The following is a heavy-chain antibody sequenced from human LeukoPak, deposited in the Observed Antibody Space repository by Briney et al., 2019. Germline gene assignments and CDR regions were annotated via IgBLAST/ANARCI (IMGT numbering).Heavy chain of an antibody. V-gene: IGHV1-2*02. CDR1: GYTFTGYY. CDR2: INPNSGGT. CDR3: ARAEFSVAGDLVDY. J-gene: IGHJ4*02. D-gene: IGHD6-19*01. Sequence: ASVKVSCKASGYTFTGYYMHWVRQAPGQGLGWMGWINPNSGGTNYAQKFQGRVTMTRDTSISTAYMELSRLRSDDTAVYYWARAEFSVAGDLVDYWGQGTLVTVSS.